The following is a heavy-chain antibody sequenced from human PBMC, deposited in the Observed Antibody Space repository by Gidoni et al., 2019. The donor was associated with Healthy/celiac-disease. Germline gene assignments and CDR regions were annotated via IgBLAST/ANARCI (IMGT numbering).Heavy chain of an antibody. Sequence: QVQLVPSGAEVKKPGSSVKVSCKASGGTFRSYAISWLRQAPGQGLEWMGGIIPIFGTANYAQKFQGRVTITADESTSTAYMELSSLRSEDTAVYYCARELGEYSSSWWFDPWGQGTLVTVSS. D-gene: IGHD6-13*01. CDR1: GGTFRSYA. V-gene: IGHV1-69*01. CDR3: ARELGEYSSSWWFDP. J-gene: IGHJ5*02. CDR2: IIPIFGTA.